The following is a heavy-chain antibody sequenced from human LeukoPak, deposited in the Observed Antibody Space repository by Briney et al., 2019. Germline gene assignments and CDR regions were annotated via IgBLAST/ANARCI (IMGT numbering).Heavy chain of an antibody. CDR2: IHYSGST. J-gene: IGHJ4*02. CDR3: ARRGPRYSSGFDY. V-gene: IGHV4-34*01. D-gene: IGHD6-19*01. CDR1: GGSFSGYY. Sequence: SETLSLTCAVYGGSFSGYYWSWIRQPPGKGLEWIGSIHYSGSTYYNPSLKSRVTISVDTSKNQFSLKLGSVTAADTAMYYCARRGPRYSSGFDYWGQGTLVTVSS.